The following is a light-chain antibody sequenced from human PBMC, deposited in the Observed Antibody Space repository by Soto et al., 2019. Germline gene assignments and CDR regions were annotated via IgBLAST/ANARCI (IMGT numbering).Light chain of an antibody. J-gene: IGKJ1*01. CDR1: QSVSNY. CDR2: GAS. CDR3: QQYDNWPRT. Sequence: IATPQSPDFLAMSRGEITTLSLGASQSVSNYLAWYQQITGQPPRILIYGASTRATGIPARFSGSGSGTEFTLTISRLQPEDFSVYYCQQYDNWPRTFGQGTKVDIK. V-gene: IGKV3-15*01.